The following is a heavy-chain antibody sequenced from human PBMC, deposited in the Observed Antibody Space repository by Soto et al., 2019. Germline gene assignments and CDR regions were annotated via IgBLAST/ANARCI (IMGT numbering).Heavy chain of an antibody. CDR3: ARVKGGTTRRAFDS. Sequence: QVQLQESGPGLVKPSQTLSLTCTVSGDSISSGGYYXSWIRQHPGKGLEWIGYIYDNGGAYYSPSLKGRVVISVDRSENQFSLRLSSVTAADTAVYYCARVKGGTTRRAFDSWGQGTLVTVSS. D-gene: IGHD1-7*01. V-gene: IGHV4-31*03. CDR1: GDSISSGGYY. CDR2: IYDNGGA. J-gene: IGHJ4*02.